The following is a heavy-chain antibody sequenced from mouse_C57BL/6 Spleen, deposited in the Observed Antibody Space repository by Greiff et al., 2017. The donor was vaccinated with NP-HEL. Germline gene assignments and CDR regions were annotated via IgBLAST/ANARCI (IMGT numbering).Heavy chain of an antibody. Sequence: QVQLQQSGAELARPGASVTLSCKASGYTFTSYGISWVKQRTGQGLEWIGEIYPRSGNTYYNEKFKGKATLTADKSSSTAYMEIRSLTSEDSAVYFCARNWEGYYAMDYWGQGTSVTVSS. CDR2: IYPRSGNT. CDR3: ARNWEGYYAMDY. V-gene: IGHV1-81*01. J-gene: IGHJ4*01. D-gene: IGHD4-1*01. CDR1: GYTFTSYG.